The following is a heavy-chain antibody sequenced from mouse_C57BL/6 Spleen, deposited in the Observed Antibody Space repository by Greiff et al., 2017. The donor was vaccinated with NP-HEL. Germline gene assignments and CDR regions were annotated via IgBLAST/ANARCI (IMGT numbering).Heavy chain of an antibody. CDR2: INPSNGGT. CDR1: GYTFTSYW. Sequence: QVQLQQPGTELVKPGASVKLSCKASGYTFTSYWMHWVKQRPGQGLEWIGNINPSNGGTNYNEKFKSKATLTVDKSSSTAYMQLSSLTPEDSAVYYCARSVYYYGSSYGGFDDWGQGTTLTVSS. CDR3: ARSVYYYGSSYGGFDD. J-gene: IGHJ2*01. D-gene: IGHD1-1*01. V-gene: IGHV1-53*01.